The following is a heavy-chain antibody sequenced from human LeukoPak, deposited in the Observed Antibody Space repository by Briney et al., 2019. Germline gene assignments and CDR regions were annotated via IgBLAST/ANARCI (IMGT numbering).Heavy chain of an antibody. Sequence: ASVKVSCKASGGTFGSYAISWVRQAPGPGLEWMGRIIPILGIANYAQKFQGRVTITADKSTSTAYMELSSLRSEDTAVYYCARQRDSDYYDSSAPAYYYGMDVWGQGTTVTVSS. J-gene: IGHJ6*02. D-gene: IGHD3-22*01. CDR3: ARQRDSDYYDSSAPAYYYGMDV. CDR2: IIPILGIA. V-gene: IGHV1-69*04. CDR1: GGTFGSYA.